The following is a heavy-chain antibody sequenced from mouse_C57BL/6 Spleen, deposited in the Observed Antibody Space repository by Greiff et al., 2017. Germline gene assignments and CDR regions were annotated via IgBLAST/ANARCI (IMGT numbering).Heavy chain of an antibody. J-gene: IGHJ2*01. CDR1: GFTFSDAW. CDR2: IRNKANNHAT. D-gene: IGHD1-1*01. V-gene: IGHV6-6*01. Sequence: EVMLVESGGGLVQPGGSMKLSCAASGFTFSDAWMDWVRQSPEKGLEWVAEIRNKANNHATYYAESVKGRFTISRDDSNSSVYMQMNSLRAEDTGIYYCTSFYYDGTLDYWGQGTTLTVSS. CDR3: TSFYYDGTLDY.